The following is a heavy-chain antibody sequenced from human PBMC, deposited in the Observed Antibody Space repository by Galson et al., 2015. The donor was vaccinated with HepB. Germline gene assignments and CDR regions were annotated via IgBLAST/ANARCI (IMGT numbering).Heavy chain of an antibody. V-gene: IGHV3-15*01. Sequence: SLRLSCAASGFTFSDAWMSWVRQTPGKGLEWVGRIKSKTDGGTTDYAAPVKGRFTISRDDSKKTLYLQINSLKIEDTAVYYCTTDWGYCSSTSCYGHYYYYYMDVWGQGTLVTVSS. D-gene: IGHD2-2*01. CDR3: TTDWGYCSSTSCYGHYYYYYMDV. CDR2: IKSKTDGGTT. CDR1: GFTFSDAW. J-gene: IGHJ6*03.